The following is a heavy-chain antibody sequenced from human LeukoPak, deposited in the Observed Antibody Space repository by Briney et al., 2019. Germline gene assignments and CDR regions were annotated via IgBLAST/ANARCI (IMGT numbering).Heavy chain of an antibody. V-gene: IGHV4-39*07. CDR3: ARDRGVWFGEPVNWFDP. J-gene: IGHJ5*02. Sequence: SETLSLTCTVSGGSISSSSYYWGWIRQPPGKGLEWIGSIYYSGSTYYNPSLKSRVTISVDTSKNQFSLKLSSVTAADTAVYYCARDRGVWFGEPVNWFDPWGQGTLVTVSS. D-gene: IGHD3-10*01. CDR2: IYYSGST. CDR1: GGSISSSSYY.